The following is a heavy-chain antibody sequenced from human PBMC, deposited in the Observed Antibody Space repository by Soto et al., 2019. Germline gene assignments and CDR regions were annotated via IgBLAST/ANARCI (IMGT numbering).Heavy chain of an antibody. CDR2: ISSGSSTI. Sequence: EVQLVESGGGLVQPGGSLRLSCAASGISFSTYAMNWVRQAPGKGLGWVSYISSGSSTIYYAESVKGRFTISRDNAKKSLFLQMNSLRAEDTAVYYCAVDYYYMDVWGKGTTVTVSS. V-gene: IGHV3-48*01. J-gene: IGHJ6*03. CDR3: AVDYYYMDV. CDR1: GISFSTYA.